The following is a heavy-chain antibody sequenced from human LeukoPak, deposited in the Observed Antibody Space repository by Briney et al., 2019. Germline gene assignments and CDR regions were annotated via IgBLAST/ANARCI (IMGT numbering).Heavy chain of an antibody. CDR2: ISETSRKT. CDR3: VQEARRDGYKLAPVAEH. Sequence: GGSLRLSCAASGFTFNIYAMSWVRQAPEKGLEWVSAISETSRKTYYADPVKGRFTISRDNSKNTLYLQMNDLRDEDTAVYYCVQEARRDGYKLAPVAEHWGQGTLVTVSS. D-gene: IGHD5-24*01. J-gene: IGHJ1*01. V-gene: IGHV3-23*01. CDR1: GFTFNIYA.